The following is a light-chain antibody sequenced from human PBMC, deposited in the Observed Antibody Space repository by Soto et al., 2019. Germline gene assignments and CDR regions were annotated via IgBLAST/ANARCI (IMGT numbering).Light chain of an antibody. J-gene: IGKJ5*01. V-gene: IGKV1-39*01. CDR3: QQSYSTPFT. CDR1: QSISSY. CDR2: AAS. Sequence: IQMTHSPSSLSASVGDRVTITCRASQSISSYLNWYQQKPGKAPKLLIYAASSLQSGVPSRFSGSGSGTDFTLTISSLQPEDFATYYCQQSYSTPFTFGQGTRLEI.